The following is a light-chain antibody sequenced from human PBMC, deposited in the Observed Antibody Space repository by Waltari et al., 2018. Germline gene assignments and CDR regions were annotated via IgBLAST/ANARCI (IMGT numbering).Light chain of an antibody. CDR3: QSEVNSRTYAIL. CDR2: KDN. CDR1: ALAQQY. Sequence: SYELTQPPSVSVSPGQTARITCSGDALAQQYAYWDQQKPGQAPLLLIYKDNERPSGIPERFSGSSSGTTVTLTISGVQAEDEADYYCQSEVNSRTYAILFGGGTKVTVL. V-gene: IGLV3-25*03. J-gene: IGLJ2*01.